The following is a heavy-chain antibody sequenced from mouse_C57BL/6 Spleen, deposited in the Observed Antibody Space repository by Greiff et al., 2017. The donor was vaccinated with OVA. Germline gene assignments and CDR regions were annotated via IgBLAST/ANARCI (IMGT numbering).Heavy chain of an antibody. J-gene: IGHJ2*01. CDR1: GYAFSSSW. V-gene: IGHV1-82*01. Sequence: VKVVESGPELVKPGASVKISCKASGYAFSSSWMNWVKQRPGQGLEWIGRIYPGDGDTNYNGKFKGKATLTADKTSSTAYMQLSSLTSEDSAVSFCARAGTYYFDYWGQGTTLTVSS. D-gene: IGHD4-1*01. CDR2: IYPGDGDT. CDR3: ARAGTYYFDY.